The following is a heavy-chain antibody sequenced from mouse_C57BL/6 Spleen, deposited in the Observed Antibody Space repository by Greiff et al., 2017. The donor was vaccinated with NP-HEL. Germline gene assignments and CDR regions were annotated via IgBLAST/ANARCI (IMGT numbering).Heavy chain of an antibody. CDR1: GFTFSSYT. J-gene: IGHJ4*01. Sequence: EVQGVESGGGLVKPGGSLKLSCAASGFTFSSYTMSWVRQTPEKRLEWVATISGGGGNTYYPDSVKGRFTISRDNAKNTLYLQMSSLRSEDTALYYCARHGSSFYYAMDDWGQGTSVTVSS. CDR2: ISGGGGNT. D-gene: IGHD1-1*01. V-gene: IGHV5-9*01. CDR3: ARHGSSFYYAMDD.